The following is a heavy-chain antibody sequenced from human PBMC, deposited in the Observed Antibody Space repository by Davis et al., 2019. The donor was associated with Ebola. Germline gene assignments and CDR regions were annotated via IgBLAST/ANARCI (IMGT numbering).Heavy chain of an antibody. Sequence: GESLKISCAASGFTFSSYSMNWVRQAPGKGLEWVSYISSSSSTIYYADSVKGRFTISRDNAKNSLYLQMNSLRDKDTAVYYCARVALVFGTDYWGQGTLVTVSS. CDR1: GFTFSSYS. D-gene: IGHD3-10*02. CDR3: ARVALVFGTDY. J-gene: IGHJ4*02. V-gene: IGHV3-48*02. CDR2: ISSSSSTI.